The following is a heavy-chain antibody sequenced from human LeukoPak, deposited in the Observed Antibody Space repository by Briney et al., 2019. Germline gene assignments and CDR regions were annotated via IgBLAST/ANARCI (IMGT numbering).Heavy chain of an antibody. V-gene: IGHV1-2*02. CDR1: GYTFTDYY. J-gene: IGHJ4*02. CDR3: ARARVDDFWSGYHPPYPYFDC. Sequence: ASVKVSCKTFGYTFTDYYMHWVRQAPGQGLEWMGWINPNSGGTSYAQKFQGRVTMTRDTSISTAYMEMSRLRSDDTAVYYCARARVDDFWSGYHPPYPYFDCWGQGTLVTVSS. D-gene: IGHD3-3*01. CDR2: INPNSGGT.